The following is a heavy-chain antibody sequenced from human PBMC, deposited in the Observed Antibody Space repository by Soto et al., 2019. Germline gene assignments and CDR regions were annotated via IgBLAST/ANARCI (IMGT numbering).Heavy chain of an antibody. J-gene: IGHJ4*02. Sequence: SETLSLTCTVSGGSISSYYWSWIRQPAGKGLEWIGRIYTSGSTNYNPSLKSRVTMSVDTSKHQFSLKLSSVTAADTAVYYCASDLGGAAAGPYFDYWGQGTLVTVSS. CDR3: ASDLGGAAAGPYFDY. D-gene: IGHD6-13*01. CDR1: GGSISSYY. CDR2: IYTSGST. V-gene: IGHV4-4*07.